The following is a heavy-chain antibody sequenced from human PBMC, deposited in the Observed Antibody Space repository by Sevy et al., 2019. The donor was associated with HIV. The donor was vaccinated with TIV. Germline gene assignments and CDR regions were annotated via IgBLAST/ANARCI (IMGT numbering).Heavy chain of an antibody. CDR1: GGSVSSGSHY. CDR2: IHYGWSI. Sequence: SETLSLTCTVSGGSVSSGSHYWSWIRQPPGKGLEWIGKIHYGWSINYNPSLRSRVTISVDTSKNQFSLKLRSVTAADTAVYYCARVQGGSAYYADYWGQGTLVTVSS. D-gene: IGHD3-3*01. CDR3: ARVQGGSAYYADY. J-gene: IGHJ4*02. V-gene: IGHV4-61*01.